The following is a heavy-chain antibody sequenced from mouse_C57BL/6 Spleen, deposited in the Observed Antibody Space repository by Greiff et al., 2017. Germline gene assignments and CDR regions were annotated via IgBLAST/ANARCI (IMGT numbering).Heavy chain of an antibody. J-gene: IGHJ2*01. CDR2: INPGSGGT. Sequence: QVQLQQSGAELVRPGTSVKVSCKASGYAFTNYLIEWVKQRPGQGLEWIGVINPGSGGTNYNEKFKGKATLTADKSSSTAYMQLSSLTSEDSAVYFCARDRFLGYYYGSSPYYFDYWGQGTTLTVSS. CDR3: ARDRFLGYYYGSSPYYFDY. V-gene: IGHV1-54*01. CDR1: GYAFTNYL. D-gene: IGHD1-1*01.